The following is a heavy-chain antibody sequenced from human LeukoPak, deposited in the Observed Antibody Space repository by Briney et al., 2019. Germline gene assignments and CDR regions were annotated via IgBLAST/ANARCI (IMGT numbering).Heavy chain of an antibody. CDR1: GFTFNTYS. V-gene: IGHV3-48*01. CDR3: ATLSFGGYYRAFDN. J-gene: IGHJ4*02. Sequence: GGSLRLSCAASGFTFNTYSMNWVRQAPGKGLEWISYISFSSRTIYYADSVKGRFSISRDNSKNTLYLQLDSLRADDTAVYYCATLSFGGYYRAFDNWGQGTLVTVSS. D-gene: IGHD3-22*01. CDR2: ISFSSRTI.